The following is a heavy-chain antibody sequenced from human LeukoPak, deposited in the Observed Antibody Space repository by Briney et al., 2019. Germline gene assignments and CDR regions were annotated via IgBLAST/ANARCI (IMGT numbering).Heavy chain of an antibody. CDR2: ISAYNGNT. Sequence: ASVKVSCKASGYTFTSYCISWVRQAPGQGLEWMGLISAYNGNTNYAQKLQGRVTMTTDTSTSAAYMELRSLRSDDTAVYYCARGLWEIPAKGWFDPWGQGTLVTVSS. CDR3: ARGLWEIPAKGWFDP. J-gene: IGHJ5*02. D-gene: IGHD1-26*01. V-gene: IGHV1-18*01. CDR1: GYTFTSYC.